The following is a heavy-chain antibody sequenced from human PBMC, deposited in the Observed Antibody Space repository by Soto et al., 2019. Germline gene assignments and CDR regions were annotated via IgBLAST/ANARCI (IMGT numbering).Heavy chain of an antibody. CDR3: AHRRGAYYFDF. CDR2: IYWDGDK. V-gene: IGHV2-5*08. J-gene: IGHJ4*02. CDR1: DGSLSPNYW. D-gene: IGHD1-26*01. Sequence: TLSLTCTVSDGSLSPNYWSWIRQPPGKALEWLALIYWDGDKRYSPSLKSRLTITKDTSKNQVVLTMTNMDPVDTATYYCAHRRGAYYFDFWGLGTLVTVSS.